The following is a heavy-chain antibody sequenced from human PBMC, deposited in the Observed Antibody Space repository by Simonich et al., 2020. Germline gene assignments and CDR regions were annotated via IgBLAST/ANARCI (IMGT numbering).Heavy chain of an antibody. V-gene: IGHV3-23*01. CDR1: GFTFSSYA. Sequence: EVQLLESGGGLVQPGGSLRLSCAPSGFTFSSYAMSWVRQAPGKGVGWVSSMSGSGGSKYYADSVKGRFTISRDNSKNTLYLQMNSLRAEDTAVYYCATYYFDYWGQGTLVTVSS. CDR3: ATYYFDY. CDR2: MSGSGGSK. J-gene: IGHJ4*02.